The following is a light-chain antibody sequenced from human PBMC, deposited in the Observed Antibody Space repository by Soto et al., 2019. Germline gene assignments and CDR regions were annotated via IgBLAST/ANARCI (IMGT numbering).Light chain of an antibody. J-gene: IGLJ1*01. CDR3: ASWDDSLKGRYV. Sequence: QSVLTQPPSVSGAPGQRVTISCTGSSSNIGAGYDVHWYQQLPGTAPKLLIYSNNRRPSGVPDRFSGSKSGTSASLAISGLQSEDEADYYCASWDDSLKGRYVFGTGTKVTVL. CDR2: SNN. CDR1: SSNIGAGYD. V-gene: IGLV1-40*01.